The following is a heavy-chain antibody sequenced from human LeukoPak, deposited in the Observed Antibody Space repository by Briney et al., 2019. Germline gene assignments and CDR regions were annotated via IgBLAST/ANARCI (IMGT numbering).Heavy chain of an antibody. Sequence: SVKVSCKASGYTFTSYGISWVRQAPGQGLEWMGGIIPIFGTANYAQKFQGRVTITADKSTSTAYMELSSLRSEDTAVYYCARAAYNWNYVIYFDYWGQGTLVTVSS. CDR3: ARAAYNWNYVIYFDY. D-gene: IGHD1-7*01. CDR2: IIPIFGTA. V-gene: IGHV1-69*06. CDR1: GYTFTSYG. J-gene: IGHJ4*02.